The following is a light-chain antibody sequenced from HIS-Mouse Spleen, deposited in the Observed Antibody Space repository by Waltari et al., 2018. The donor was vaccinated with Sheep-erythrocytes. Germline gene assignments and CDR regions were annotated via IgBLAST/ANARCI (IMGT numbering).Light chain of an antibody. CDR1: SGHSHHK. CDR2: VGTGGIVG. J-gene: IGLJ2*01. Sequence: QPVLTPPPSASASLAASVTLTCTLTSGHSHHKAAWYPQRPGKGPRFVMRVGTGGIVGSKGDGIPDRFSVLGSGLNRYLTIKNIQEEDESDYHCGADHGSGSNFVVFGGGTKLTVL. V-gene: IGLV9-49*01. CDR3: GADHGSGSNFVV.